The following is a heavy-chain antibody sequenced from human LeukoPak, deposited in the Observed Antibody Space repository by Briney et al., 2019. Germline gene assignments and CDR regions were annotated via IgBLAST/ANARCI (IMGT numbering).Heavy chain of an antibody. J-gene: IGHJ4*02. CDR2: ISSSSSYI. CDR1: GFTFSTYS. Sequence: GSLRLPCVDSGFTFSTYSMNWVRQAPGKGLEWGSSISSSSSYIYYGDSVKGRFTISRDNAKNSLYLQMNSLRAEDTAVYYCARDGAVTNGRYFDYWGQGTLVTVSS. CDR3: ARDGAVTNGRYFDY. D-gene: IGHD4-17*01. V-gene: IGHV3-21*01.